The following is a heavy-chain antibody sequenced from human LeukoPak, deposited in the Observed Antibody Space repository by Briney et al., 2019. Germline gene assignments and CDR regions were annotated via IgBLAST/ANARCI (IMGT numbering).Heavy chain of an antibody. D-gene: IGHD6-19*01. Sequence: SETLSLTCTVSGGSISSYYWSWIRQPPGKGLEWIGYIYYSGSTNYNPSLKSRVTISVDTSKNQFSLKLSSVTAADTAVYYCARLGAVAGKGVDYYYGVDVWGQGTTVTVSS. CDR2: IYYSGST. CDR3: ARLGAVAGKGVDYYYGVDV. J-gene: IGHJ6*02. CDR1: GGSISSYY. V-gene: IGHV4-59*08.